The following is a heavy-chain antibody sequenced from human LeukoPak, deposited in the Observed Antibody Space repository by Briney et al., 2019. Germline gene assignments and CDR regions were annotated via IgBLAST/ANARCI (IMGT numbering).Heavy chain of an antibody. CDR2: INHSGST. D-gene: IGHD3-16*01. Sequence: KPSETLSLTCAVYGGSFSGYYWSWIRQPPGKGLEWIGEINHSGSTNYNPSLKSRVTISVDTSKNQFSLKLSSVTATDTAVYYCARGPTYGAFDIWGQGTMVTVSS. CDR3: ARGPTYGAFDI. V-gene: IGHV4-34*01. CDR1: GGSFSGYY. J-gene: IGHJ3*02.